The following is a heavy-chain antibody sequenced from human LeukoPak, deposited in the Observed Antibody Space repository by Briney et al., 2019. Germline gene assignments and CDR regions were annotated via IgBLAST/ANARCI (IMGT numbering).Heavy chain of an antibody. V-gene: IGHV3-9*03. Sequence: GRSLRLSCAASGFTFDDYAMHWVRQAPGKGLEWVSGISWNSGSIGYADSVKGRFTISRDNAKNSLYLQMNSLRAEDMALYYCAKALHYDFGSGFDYWGQGTLVTASS. J-gene: IGHJ4*02. CDR2: ISWNSGSI. D-gene: IGHD3-3*01. CDR1: GFTFDDYA. CDR3: AKALHYDFGSGFDY.